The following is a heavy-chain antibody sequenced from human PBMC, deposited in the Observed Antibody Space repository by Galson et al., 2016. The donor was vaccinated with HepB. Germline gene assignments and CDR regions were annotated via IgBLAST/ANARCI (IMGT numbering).Heavy chain of an antibody. CDR2: SYGDGST. J-gene: IGHJ6*02. Sequence: SLRLSCAASGFIVSNDYMNWVRQAPGKGLEWLSVSYGDGSTYYAESVRGRFTISRDNSKNSVFLRMNNLRAEDTAVYYCARDPGFRNGMNVWGQGTTVTVSS. V-gene: IGHV3-53*01. CDR1: GFIVSNDY. CDR3: ARDPGFRNGMNV.